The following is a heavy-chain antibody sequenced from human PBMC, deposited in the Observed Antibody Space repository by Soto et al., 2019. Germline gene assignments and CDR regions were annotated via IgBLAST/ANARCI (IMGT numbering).Heavy chain of an antibody. V-gene: IGHV4-30-4*01. CDR1: GGSISSGDYY. CDR2: IYYSGST. CDR3: ARRRYCLTGRCFPHWFDY. J-gene: IGHJ5*01. D-gene: IGHD7-27*01. Sequence: PSETLSLTCTVSGGSISSGDYYWSWIRQPPGKGLEWIGYIYYSGSTYYNPSLKSRVTISVDTSKNQFSLKLSSVTAADTAVYYCARRRYCLTGRCFPHWFDYWDQGALVTVSS.